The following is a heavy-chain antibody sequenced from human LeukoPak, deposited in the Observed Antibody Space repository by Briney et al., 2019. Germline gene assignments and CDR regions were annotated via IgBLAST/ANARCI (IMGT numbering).Heavy chain of an antibody. J-gene: IGHJ4*02. V-gene: IGHV3-48*03. CDR1: GFTFNSYE. CDR3: ARQAYGSGWF. CDR2: ISSSGSIR. Sequence: GGSLRLSCVASGFTFNSYEMSWVRQAPGKGLEWVSYISSSGSIRYYSDSVKGRFTISRDNAKNSLSLQMDTLRVEDTGFYYCARQAYGSGWFWGQGIMVIVSS. D-gene: IGHD6-19*01.